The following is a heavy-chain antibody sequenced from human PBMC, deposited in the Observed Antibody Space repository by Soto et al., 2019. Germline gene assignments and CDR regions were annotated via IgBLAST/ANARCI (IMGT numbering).Heavy chain of an antibody. D-gene: IGHD6-19*01. Sequence: EVLLLQSGGGLAQPGESLTLSCATSGFILSRHAMSWVRQAPGKGLDWVSVIGYRTTDTYYADSVKGRFTISRDESKNTVYLQMNNLRVEGTAVYYCATDRGGGWVIDCWGQGTLVSVSS. CDR2: IGYRTTDT. CDR1: GFILSRHA. J-gene: IGHJ4*02. V-gene: IGHV3-23*01. CDR3: ATDRGGGWVIDC.